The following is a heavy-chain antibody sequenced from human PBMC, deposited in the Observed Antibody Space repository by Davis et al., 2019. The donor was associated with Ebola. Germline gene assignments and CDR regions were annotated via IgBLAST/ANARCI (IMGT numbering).Heavy chain of an antibody. CDR3: ARYNGIYPYWYFDL. CDR1: GYSFTDHY. Sequence: ASVKVSCKASGYSFTDHYMHWVRQAPGQGLEWMGWINPNSGVTKYAQKFQGRVTMTRDTSISTAYMELSRLRSDDTAVYYCARYNGIYPYWYFDLWGRGTLVTVSS. V-gene: IGHV1-2*02. J-gene: IGHJ2*01. D-gene: IGHD1-26*01. CDR2: INPNSGVT.